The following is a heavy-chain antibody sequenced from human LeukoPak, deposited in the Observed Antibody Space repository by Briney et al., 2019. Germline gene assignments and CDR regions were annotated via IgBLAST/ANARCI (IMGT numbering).Heavy chain of an antibody. Sequence: SETLSLTCTVSGGSISSYYWSWIRQPPGKGLEWIGYIYYSGSTNYNPSLKNRVTISVDTSKNQFSLKLRSVTAADTAVHYCARLTGYSSESWFDPWGQGTLVTVSS. J-gene: IGHJ5*02. CDR2: IYYSGST. D-gene: IGHD3-9*01. CDR3: ARLTGYSSESWFDP. V-gene: IGHV4-59*01. CDR1: GGSISSYY.